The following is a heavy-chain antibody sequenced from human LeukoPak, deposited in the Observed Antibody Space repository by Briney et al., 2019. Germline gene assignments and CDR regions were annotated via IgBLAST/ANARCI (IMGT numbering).Heavy chain of an antibody. CDR3: ARDRGDYVFDP. D-gene: IGHD4-17*01. CDR1: GFTVSSNY. J-gene: IGHJ5*02. V-gene: IGHV3-53*01. CDR2: IYSGGST. Sequence: PGGSLRLSCAASGFTVSSNYMSWVRQAPGKGLEWVSVIYSGGSTYYADSVKGRFTISRDNTKNTLYLQMNSLRAEDTAVYYCARDRGDYVFDPWGQGTLVTVSS.